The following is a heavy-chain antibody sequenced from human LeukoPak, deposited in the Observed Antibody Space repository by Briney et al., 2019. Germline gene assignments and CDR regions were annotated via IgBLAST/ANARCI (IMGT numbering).Heavy chain of an antibody. V-gene: IGHV3-7*01. CDR1: GFTFSTYW. J-gene: IGHJ4*02. CDR3: ARVRCSSNSCFPDY. D-gene: IGHD2-2*01. Sequence: GGSLRLSCAASGFTFSTYWMSWVRQAPGKGLDWVANIKQDGSDKYYVDSVKGRFTISRDNAKNSLFLQMNSLRAEDTAVYYCARVRCSSNSCFPDYWGQGTLVTVSS. CDR2: IKQDGSDK.